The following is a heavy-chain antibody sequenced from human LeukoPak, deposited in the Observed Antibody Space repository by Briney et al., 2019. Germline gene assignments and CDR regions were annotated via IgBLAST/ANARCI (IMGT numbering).Heavy chain of an antibody. CDR1: GYTFTSYD. Sequence: GASVKVSCKASGYTFTSYDINWVRQATGQGLEWMGWMNPNSGNTGYAQKFQGRVTMTRDTSISTAYMELSRLRSDDTAVYYCARDRFSYYYDSSGYYLDYWGQGTLVTVSS. J-gene: IGHJ4*02. D-gene: IGHD3-22*01. CDR2: MNPNSGNT. CDR3: ARDRFSYYYDSSGYYLDY. V-gene: IGHV1-8*01.